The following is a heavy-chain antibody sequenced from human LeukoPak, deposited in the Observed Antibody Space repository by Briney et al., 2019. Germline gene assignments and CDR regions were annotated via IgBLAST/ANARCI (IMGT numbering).Heavy chain of an antibody. V-gene: IGHV4-59*01. CDR1: GGSISSYY. J-gene: IGHJ4*02. D-gene: IGHD6-19*01. CDR3: ARDRSGLNYFDY. Sequence: SETLSLTCTVSGGSISSYYWSWIRQPPGKGLEWIGYIYYSGSTNYSPSLKSRVTISVDTSKNQFSLKLSSVTAADTAVYYCARDRSGLNYFDYWGQGTLVTVSS. CDR2: IYYSGST.